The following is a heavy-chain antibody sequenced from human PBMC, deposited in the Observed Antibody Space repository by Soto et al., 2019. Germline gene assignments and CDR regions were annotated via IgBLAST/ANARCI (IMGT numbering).Heavy chain of an antibody. D-gene: IGHD3-3*01. CDR2: IYTSGST. Sequence: PSETLSLTCTVSGGSISSYDWSWIRQPAGKGLEWIGRIYTSGSTNYNPSLKSRVTMSVDTSKNQFSLKLSSVTAADTAVYYCARDRGRDFSSGYSIFDFWGQGTLVTVSS. CDR1: GGSISSYD. V-gene: IGHV4-4*07. J-gene: IGHJ4*02. CDR3: ARDRGRDFSSGYSIFDF.